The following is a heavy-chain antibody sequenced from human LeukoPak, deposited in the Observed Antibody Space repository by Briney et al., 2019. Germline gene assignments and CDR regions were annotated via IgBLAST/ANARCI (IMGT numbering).Heavy chain of an antibody. D-gene: IGHD6-13*01. V-gene: IGHV3-74*01. CDR2: INSDSSNT. CDR1: GFIFSSNW. Sequence: GGSLRLSCAASGFIFSSNWMHWVRHAPGKGLLWVSRINSDSSNTSYTDSVKGRFTTSRANAKNTLSLQGNSLSAEDTAVYYCTRHFSSWAWVMDVWGKGTLVTVSS. J-gene: IGHJ6*03. CDR3: TRHFSSWAWVMDV.